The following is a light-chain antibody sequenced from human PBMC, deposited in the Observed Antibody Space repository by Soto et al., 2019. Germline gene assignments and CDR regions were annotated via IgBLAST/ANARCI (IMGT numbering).Light chain of an antibody. Sequence: EIMLTQSPGTLSLSPGERATLSCKTRQAISSRDLAWYQQKFGQAPRLLIYGASTRAAGIPDRFIGSGCETDFTLTISRLEPEDVAVYYCQQYGGSPMYSFVQGTKLEIK. J-gene: IGKJ2*03. V-gene: IGKV3-20*01. CDR2: GAS. CDR1: QAISSRD. CDR3: QQYGGSPMYS.